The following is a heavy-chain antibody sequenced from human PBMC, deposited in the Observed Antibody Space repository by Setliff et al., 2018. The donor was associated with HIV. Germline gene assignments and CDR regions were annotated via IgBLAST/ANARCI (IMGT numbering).Heavy chain of an antibody. J-gene: IGHJ4*02. CDR1: GGSISSGSYF. CDR2: VYYSGST. V-gene: IGHV4-39*07. CDR3: ARDGYSSSWYVISGSFDY. D-gene: IGHD6-13*01. Sequence: SETLSLTCTVSGGSISSGSYFWTWIRQPAGKGLEWIGTVYYSGSTYYNPSLKSRVTISVDTSENQFSLKLSSVTAADTAVYYCARDGYSSSWYVISGSFDYWGQGILVTVSS.